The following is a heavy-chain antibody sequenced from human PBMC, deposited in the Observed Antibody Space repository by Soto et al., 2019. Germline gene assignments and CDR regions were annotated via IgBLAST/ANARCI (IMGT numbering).Heavy chain of an antibody. V-gene: IGHV1-3*01. Sequence: VASVKVSCKASGGTFSSYTMNWVRQAPGQRLEWMGWINPDNGNTKSSQKFQDRVIITRDTSASTAYMDLSSLRSEDTAVYYCARGIATGQLDPWGQGTLVTVSS. J-gene: IGHJ5*02. CDR1: GGTFSSYT. CDR2: INPDNGNT. D-gene: IGHD2-15*01. CDR3: ARGIATGQLDP.